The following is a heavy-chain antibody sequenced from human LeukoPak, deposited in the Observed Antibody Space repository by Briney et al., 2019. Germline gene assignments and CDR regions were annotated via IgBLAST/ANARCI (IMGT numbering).Heavy chain of an antibody. J-gene: IGHJ5*02. Sequence: SETLSLTCSVSGGSISSYYWSWIRQPPGKGLEWIGYIYYSGSTNYNPSLKSRVTISVDTSKNQFSLKLSSVTAADTAVYYCARDRENWFDPWGQGILVTVSS. CDR2: IYYSGST. CDR3: ARDRENWFDP. V-gene: IGHV4-59*01. CDR1: GGSISSYY.